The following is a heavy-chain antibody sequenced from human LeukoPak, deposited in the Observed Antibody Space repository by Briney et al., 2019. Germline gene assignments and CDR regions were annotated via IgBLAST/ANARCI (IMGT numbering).Heavy chain of an antibody. Sequence: SETLSLTCTVSGGSISSSSYSWTWIRQPPGKGLEWIGYIYHSGSTYYNPSLKSRVTISVDRSKNQFSLKLSSVTAADTAVYYCARGRVVPDAIHPYDYWGQGTLVTVSS. J-gene: IGHJ4*02. D-gene: IGHD2-2*01. CDR2: IYHSGST. CDR1: GGSISSSSYS. CDR3: ARGRVVPDAIHPYDY. V-gene: IGHV4-30-2*01.